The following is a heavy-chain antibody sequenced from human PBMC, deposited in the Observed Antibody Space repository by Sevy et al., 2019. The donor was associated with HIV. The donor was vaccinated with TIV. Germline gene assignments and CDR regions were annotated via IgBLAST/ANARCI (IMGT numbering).Heavy chain of an antibody. CDR2: IYPGGNS. V-gene: IGHV4-4*07. Sequence: SETLSLTCTVSGGSISSYYWSWIRQPAGKGLEWIGRIYPGGNSNYNPSLKSRVTMSVDTSKNQFSWGLSSVTAADTAVYYCARDYRYDFHGSGRHYFDYWGQGTLVTVSS. D-gene: IGHD3-10*01. J-gene: IGHJ4*02. CDR3: ARDYRYDFHGSGRHYFDY. CDR1: GGSISSYY.